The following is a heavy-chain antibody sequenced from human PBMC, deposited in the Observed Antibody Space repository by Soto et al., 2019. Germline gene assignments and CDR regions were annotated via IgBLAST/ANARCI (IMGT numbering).Heavy chain of an antibody. CDR1: GYTFTSYG. J-gene: IGHJ5*02. D-gene: IGHD4-4*01. V-gene: IGHV1-69*04. Sequence: ASVKVSCKASGYTFTSYGISWVRQAPGQGLEWMGRIIPILGIANYAQKLQGRVTITADKSTRTAYMELSGLRSEDTAVYYCARDDSRKKNWFDPWGQGTLVTVSS. CDR3: ARDDSRKKNWFDP. CDR2: IIPILGIA.